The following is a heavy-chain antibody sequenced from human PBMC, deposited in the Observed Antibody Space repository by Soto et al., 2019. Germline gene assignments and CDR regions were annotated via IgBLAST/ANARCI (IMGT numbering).Heavy chain of an antibody. V-gene: IGHV4-31*03. J-gene: IGHJ4*02. Sequence: TLSLTCTVSGCSISSGGYYWSWIRQHRGKGLEWIGYIYYSGSTYYNPSLKSRVTISVDTSKNQFSLKLSSVTAADTAVYYCARTRLSRQDIVVVPAAIFDYWGQGTLVTVSS. D-gene: IGHD2-2*01. CDR2: IYYSGST. CDR3: ARTRLSRQDIVVVPAAIFDY. CDR1: GCSISSGGYY.